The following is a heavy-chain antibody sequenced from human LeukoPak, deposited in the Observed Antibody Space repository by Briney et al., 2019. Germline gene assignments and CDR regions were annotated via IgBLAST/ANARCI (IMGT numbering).Heavy chain of an antibody. J-gene: IGHJ4*02. CDR2: INSSGSTI. CDR3: ARDPPYYYDSSGYVGGDY. D-gene: IGHD3-22*01. V-gene: IGHV3-48*03. Sequence: GGSLRLSCAASGFTFSSYEMNWVRQAPGKGLEWVSYINSSGSTIYYADSVKGRFTISRDNAKNSLYLQMNSLRAEDTAVYYCARDPPYYYDSSGYVGGDYWGQGTLVTVSS. CDR1: GFTFSSYE.